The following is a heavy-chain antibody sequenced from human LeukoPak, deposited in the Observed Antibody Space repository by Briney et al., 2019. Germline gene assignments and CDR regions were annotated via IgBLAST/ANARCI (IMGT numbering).Heavy chain of an antibody. D-gene: IGHD3-22*01. Sequence: SETLSLTCTVSGGSISSHYWSWIRQPPGKGLEWIGYIYYSGTTKYNPSLKSRVTLSADTSKNQFSLKLSSVTAADTAVYYCAREGDYYDSSGYYYSHDYWGQGTLVTVSS. CDR1: GGSISSHY. V-gene: IGHV4-59*11. CDR2: IYYSGTT. CDR3: AREGDYYDSSGYYYSHDY. J-gene: IGHJ4*02.